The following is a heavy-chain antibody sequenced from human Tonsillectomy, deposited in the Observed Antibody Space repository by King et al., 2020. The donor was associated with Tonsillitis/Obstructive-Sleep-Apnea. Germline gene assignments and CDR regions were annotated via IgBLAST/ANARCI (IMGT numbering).Heavy chain of an antibody. Sequence: QLQESGPGLVKPSQTLTLTCTVSGGSISSGGYYWSWIRQHPGKGLEWIGYIYYSGSTYYNPSLKSRVTISVDTSKNQFSLKLSSVTAADTAVYYCARGLYSSSWYLDYWGQGTLVTVSS. V-gene: IGHV4-31*03. CDR1: GGSISSGGYY. CDR2: IYYSGST. J-gene: IGHJ4*02. CDR3: ARGLYSSSWYLDY. D-gene: IGHD6-13*01.